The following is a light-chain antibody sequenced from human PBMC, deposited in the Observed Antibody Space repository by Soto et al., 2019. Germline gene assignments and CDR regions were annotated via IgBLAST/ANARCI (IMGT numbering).Light chain of an antibody. CDR3: QQYYSTPIT. V-gene: IGKV4-1*01. Sequence: DIVMTQSPDSLAVSLGERATINCKSSQSILYSSNNKEKLAWYQQKPGQPPNLLIYWASTRESGVPDRFSGSGSGTDFTLTISSLQAEDVAVYYCQQYYSTPITFGRGTRLEIK. CDR2: WAS. CDR1: QSILYSSNNKEK. J-gene: IGKJ5*01.